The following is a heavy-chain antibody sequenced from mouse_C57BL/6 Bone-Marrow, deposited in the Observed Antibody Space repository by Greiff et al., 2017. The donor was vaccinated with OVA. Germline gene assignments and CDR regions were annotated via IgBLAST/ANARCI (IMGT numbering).Heavy chain of an antibody. CDR1: GFSLTSYG. D-gene: IGHD2-1*01. CDR2: IWRGGST. CDR3: ADYGNYGYFDV. J-gene: IGHJ1*03. V-gene: IGHV2-5*01. Sequence: VKLMESGPGLVQPSQSLSITCTVSGFSLTSYGVHWVRQSPGKGLEWLGVIWRGGSTDYNAAFMSRLSITKDNSKSQVFFKMNSLQADDTAIYYCADYGNYGYFDVWGTGTTVTVSS.